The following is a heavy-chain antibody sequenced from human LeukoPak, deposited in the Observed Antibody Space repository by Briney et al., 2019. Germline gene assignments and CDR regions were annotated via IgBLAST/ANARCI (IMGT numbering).Heavy chain of an antibody. CDR1: GGSISSYY. V-gene: IGHV4-59*01. CDR2: IYYSGST. J-gene: IGHJ4*02. Sequence: SETLSLTCTVSGGSISSYYWSWIRQPPGKGLEWIGYIYYSGSTNFNPSLKSRVTISVDTSKNQFSLKLSSVTAADTAVYYCARSSRNLHFDYWGQGTLVTVSS. CDR3: ARSSRNLHFDY. D-gene: IGHD6-13*01.